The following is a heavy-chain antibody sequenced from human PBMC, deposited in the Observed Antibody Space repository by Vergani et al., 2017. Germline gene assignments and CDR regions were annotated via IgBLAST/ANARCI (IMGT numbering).Heavy chain of an antibody. CDR2: INHSGSN. CDR1: GGSFSGYY. Sequence: QVQLQQWGAGLLKPSETLSLTCAVYGGSFSGYYWSWIRQPPGKGLEWIGEINHSGSNNYNPSLKSRVTISVDTSKNQFSLKLSSVTAADTAVYYCARGRGYCSSTSCPGITGTRYYYYYYMDVWGK. CDR3: ARGRGYCSSTSCPGITGTRYYYYYYMDV. J-gene: IGHJ6*03. V-gene: IGHV4-34*01. D-gene: IGHD2-2*01.